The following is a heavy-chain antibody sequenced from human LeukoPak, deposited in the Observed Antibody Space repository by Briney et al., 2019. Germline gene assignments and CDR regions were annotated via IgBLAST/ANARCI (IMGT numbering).Heavy chain of an antibody. CDR2: INSDGSST. CDR3: ARDALVAARLGWFDP. CDR1: GFTFSSYW. J-gene: IGHJ5*02. V-gene: IGHV3-74*01. Sequence: GGSLRLSCAASGFTFSSYWMHWVRQAPGKGLVWVSRINSDGSSTSYADSVKGRFTISRDNAKNSLYLQMHSLRAEDTALYYCARDALVAARLGWFDPWGQGTLVTVSS. D-gene: IGHD6-6*01.